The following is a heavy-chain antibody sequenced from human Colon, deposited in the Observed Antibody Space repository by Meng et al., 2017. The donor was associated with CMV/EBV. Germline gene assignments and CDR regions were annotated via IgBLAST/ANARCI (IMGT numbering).Heavy chain of an antibody. Sequence: SETLSLTCSVSGGSINNGGYYWSWIRQHPGKGLEWIGYIYWSGSTDYNPSLRSRVTISVDTSKNQFSLELTSVTAAATAVYYCARGGSIQNWFDPWGQGTLVTVSS. CDR2: IYWSGST. CDR3: ARGGSIQNWFDP. D-gene: IGHD1-14*01. V-gene: IGHV4-31*03. CDR1: GGSINNGGYY. J-gene: IGHJ5*02.